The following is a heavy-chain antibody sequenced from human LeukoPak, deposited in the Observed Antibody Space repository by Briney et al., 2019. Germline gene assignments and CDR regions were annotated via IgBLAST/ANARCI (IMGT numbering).Heavy chain of an antibody. Sequence: GGSLRLSCAASGFTFSSYWMSWVRQAPGKGLELVANIKQDGGEKYYVDSVKGRFTISTDNAKTSLYLQMNSLRAEDTAVYYCARDKVVGATVFDYWGQGTLVTVSS. V-gene: IGHV3-7*01. J-gene: IGHJ4*02. CDR1: GFTFSSYW. CDR3: ARDKVVGATVFDY. D-gene: IGHD1-26*01. CDR2: IKQDGGEK.